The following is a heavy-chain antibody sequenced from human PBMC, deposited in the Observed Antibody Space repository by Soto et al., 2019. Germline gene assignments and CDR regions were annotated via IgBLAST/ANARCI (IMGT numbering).Heavy chain of an antibody. Sequence: GGSLRLSCAASGFKFGNYPMSWVRQAPGKGLEWASLISATGGGTYYADSVKGRLTISRDNSHNTLYLQLHSLTAKDTADYYCAKDRRAGGNSAFYFDFWGQGAQVTVSS. D-gene: IGHD2-15*01. J-gene: IGHJ4*02. V-gene: IGHV3-23*01. CDR1: GFKFGNYP. CDR3: AKDRRAGGNSAFYFDF. CDR2: ISATGGGT.